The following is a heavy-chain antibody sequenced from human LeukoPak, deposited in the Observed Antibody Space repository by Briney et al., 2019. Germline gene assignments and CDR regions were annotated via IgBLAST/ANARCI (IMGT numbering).Heavy chain of an antibody. Sequence: PGGSLRLSCSASGFSVASIYMSWVRQAPGKGLQWVSVIHGNGGTDYAGSVRGRFTISRDNSKNTLYLHMNSLTAEDTAIYYCAKHTGGYCSSPPDFWGQGTLVTVSS. CDR1: GFSVASIY. D-gene: IGHD6-13*01. J-gene: IGHJ4*02. CDR3: AKHTGGYCSSPPDF. CDR2: IHGNGGT. V-gene: IGHV3-53*01.